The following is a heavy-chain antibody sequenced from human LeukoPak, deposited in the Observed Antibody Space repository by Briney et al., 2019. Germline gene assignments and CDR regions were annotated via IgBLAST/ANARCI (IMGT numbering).Heavy chain of an antibody. Sequence: ASVTVSCKASGGTFSSYAISWVRQAPGQGLEWMGGIIPIFGTANYAQKFQGRVTITADKSTSTAYMELSSVTAADTAVYYCARLRSSGCISPWGQGTLVTVSS. V-gene: IGHV1-69*06. J-gene: IGHJ5*02. CDR3: ARLRSSGCISP. CDR1: GGTFSSYA. CDR2: IIPIFGTA. D-gene: IGHD6-19*01.